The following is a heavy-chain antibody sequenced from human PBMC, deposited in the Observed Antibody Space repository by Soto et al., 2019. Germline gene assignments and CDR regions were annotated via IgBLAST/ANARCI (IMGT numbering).Heavy chain of an antibody. CDR3: ARHHGPTTSENWFDP. D-gene: IGHD5-12*01. CDR2: ISTYSGDT. V-gene: IGHV1-18*01. J-gene: IGHJ5*02. Sequence: QVHLVQSGVEVKTPGASVKVSCQASGYTFFTYDISWVRQAPGQGLEWMGWISTYSGDTKYAQKFQGRVTMTTYTSTTKAYLELRSRKSDDTAVYYCARHHGPTTSENWFDPWGQGTLVTVSS. CDR1: GYTFFTYD.